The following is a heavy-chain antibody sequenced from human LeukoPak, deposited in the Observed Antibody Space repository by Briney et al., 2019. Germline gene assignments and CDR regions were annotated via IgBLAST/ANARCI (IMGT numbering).Heavy chain of an antibody. Sequence: SETLSLTCTVSGGAISSYYWSWIRQPPGKGLEWIGYIYYSGGAKYNPSLMSRVTISVDRAQSQFSLSLSSATAADTAVYYCARDGLYDSSGYYMDSWGQGTLVIVSS. V-gene: IGHV4-59*01. D-gene: IGHD3-22*01. CDR2: IYYSGGA. CDR3: ARDGLYDSSGYYMDS. CDR1: GGAISSYY. J-gene: IGHJ4*02.